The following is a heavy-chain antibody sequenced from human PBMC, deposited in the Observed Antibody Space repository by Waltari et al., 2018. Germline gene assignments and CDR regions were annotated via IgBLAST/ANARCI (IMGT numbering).Heavy chain of an antibody. CDR2: IWYDGSNK. V-gene: IGHV3-33*01. CDR1: GFTFSSYG. J-gene: IGHJ4*02. Sequence: QVQLVESGGGVVQPGRSLRLSCAASGFTFSSYGIHWVRQAPGKGLEWVAVIWYDGSNKYYAYSVKGRFTSSRDNSKNMLYLEMNSLRAEDTAVYYCTTYDYWGQGTLVTVSS. CDR3: TTYDY.